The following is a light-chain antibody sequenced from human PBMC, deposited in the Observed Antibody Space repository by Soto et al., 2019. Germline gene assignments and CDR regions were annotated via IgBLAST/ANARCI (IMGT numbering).Light chain of an antibody. CDR1: TSNIGAGYE. CDR2: GHN. J-gene: IGLJ3*02. V-gene: IGLV1-40*01. Sequence: QSVLTQPPSVSGAPGQRVTISCTGSTSNIGAGYEVHWYQQLPGTAPKLLVSGHNIRPSGVPDRFSGFKSGASASLVITGPQAEDEAEYYCQSYDNSLSGSGVFGGGTKLTVL. CDR3: QSYDNSLSGSGV.